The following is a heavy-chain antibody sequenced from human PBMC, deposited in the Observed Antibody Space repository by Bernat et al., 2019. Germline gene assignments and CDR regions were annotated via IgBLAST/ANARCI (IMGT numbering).Heavy chain of an antibody. CDR3: ARGRYGSGSYSIYYYGMDV. CDR1: GFTFSSWS. V-gene: IGHV3-48*02. D-gene: IGHD3-10*01. J-gene: IGHJ6*02. Sequence: EVQLVESGGGLVQPGGSLRLSCAASGFTFSSWSMNWVRQAPGKGLEGVSYISSSSSTIYPADSVKGRFTISRDNAKNSLYLQMNSLRDEDTALYYCARGRYGSGSYSIYYYGMDVWGQGTTVTVSS. CDR2: ISSSSSTI.